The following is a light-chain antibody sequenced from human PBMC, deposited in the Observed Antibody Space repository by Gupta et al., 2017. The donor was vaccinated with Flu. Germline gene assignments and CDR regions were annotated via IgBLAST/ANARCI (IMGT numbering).Light chain of an antibody. Sequence: SLSASVGDRVTITCRASQSISSYLNWYQQKPGKAPKLLIYGASSLQSGVPSRFSGSGSGTDFTLTISSLQPEDFATYYCQQSDNTPLLAFGPGTKVEIK. V-gene: IGKV1-39*01. CDR3: QQSDNTPLLA. CDR2: GAS. J-gene: IGKJ3*01. CDR1: QSISSY.